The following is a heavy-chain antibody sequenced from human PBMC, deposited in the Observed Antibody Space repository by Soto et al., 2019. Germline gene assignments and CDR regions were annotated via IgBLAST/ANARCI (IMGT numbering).Heavy chain of an antibody. V-gene: IGHV1-46*01. J-gene: IGHJ6*02. CDR1: GYTFTSYY. D-gene: IGHD1-26*01. CDR2: INPSGGST. CDR3: ARGSGTENYYYYGMDV. Sequence: QVQLVQSGAEVKKPGASVKVSCKASGYTFTSYYMHWVRQAPGQGLEWMGIINPSGGSTSYAQKFQGRVTMTRDTSTSTVYMELSSLRSEDTAVYYCARGSGTENYYYYGMDVWGQGTTVTVSS.